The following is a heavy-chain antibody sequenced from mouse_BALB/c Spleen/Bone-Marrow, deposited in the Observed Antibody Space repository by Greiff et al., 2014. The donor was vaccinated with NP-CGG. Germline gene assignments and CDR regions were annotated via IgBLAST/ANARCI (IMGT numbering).Heavy chain of an antibody. CDR1: GYAFTNYL. V-gene: IGHV1-54*01. D-gene: IGHD3-2*01. J-gene: IGHJ3*01. CDR2: SNPGSGGT. Sequence: QVQLKESGAELVRPGTSVKVSCKASGYAFTNYLIEWIKQRPGQGLEWIGVSNPGSGGTNYNEKFKGKATLTADKSSSTAYMPLSILTSDDSAVYFGARETVRDFAYWGQGTLVTVSA. CDR3: ARETVRDFAY.